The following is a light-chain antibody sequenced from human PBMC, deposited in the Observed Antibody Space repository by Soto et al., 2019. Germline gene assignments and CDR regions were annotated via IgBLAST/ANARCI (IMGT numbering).Light chain of an antibody. J-gene: IGLJ2*01. CDR3: SSYTSTSVV. V-gene: IGLV2-14*01. CDR2: DVS. CDR1: NSDVGGYNF. Sequence: QSVLTQPASVSGSPGQSITISCTGTNSDVGGYNFVSWYQQHPGRAPKLMIYDVSNRPSGVSNRFSGSKSGNTASLTISGLQAEDEADYYCSSYTSTSVVFGGGTKLTVL.